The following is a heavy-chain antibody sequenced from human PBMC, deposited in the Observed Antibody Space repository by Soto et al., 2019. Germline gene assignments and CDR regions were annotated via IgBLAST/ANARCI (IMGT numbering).Heavy chain of an antibody. CDR3: ARDSNLDRYYYYGMDV. V-gene: IGHV1-69*06. CDR1: GGTFSSYA. J-gene: IGHJ6*02. CDR2: IIPIFGTA. Sequence: QVQLVQSGAEVKKPVSSVKFSCKASGGTFSSYAISWVRQAPGQGLEWMGGIIPIFGTANYAQKFQGRVTITADKSTSTAYMELSSLRSEDTAVYYCARDSNLDRYYYYGMDVWGQGTTVTVSS. D-gene: IGHD4-4*01.